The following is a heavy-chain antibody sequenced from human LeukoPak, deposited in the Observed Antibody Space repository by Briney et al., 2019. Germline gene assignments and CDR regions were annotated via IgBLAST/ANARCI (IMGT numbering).Heavy chain of an antibody. Sequence: PGGSLRLSCAASGFTFSSYWMHWVRQAPGKGLVWVSRITSDGSSTSYADSVKGRFTISRDNAKNTLYLRMNSLRAEDTAVYYCARREGYCSGGTCYYDYWGQGTLVTVSS. CDR1: GFTFSSYW. J-gene: IGHJ4*02. CDR3: ARREGYCSGGTCYYDY. CDR2: ITSDGSST. D-gene: IGHD2-15*01. V-gene: IGHV3-74*01.